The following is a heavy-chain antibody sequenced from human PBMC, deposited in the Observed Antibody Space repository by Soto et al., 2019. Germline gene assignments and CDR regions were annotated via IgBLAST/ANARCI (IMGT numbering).Heavy chain of an antibody. Sequence: GGSLRLSCAAFGFTFSDYYMIWIRQAPGKGLEWVSYISSSGSTIYYADSVKGRFTISRDNAKNSLYLQMNSLRAEDTAVYYCARTPRPAGDYFDYWGQGTLVTVSS. V-gene: IGHV3-11*01. J-gene: IGHJ4*02. CDR3: ARTPRPAGDYFDY. CDR1: GFTFSDYY. D-gene: IGHD6-13*01. CDR2: ISSSGSTI.